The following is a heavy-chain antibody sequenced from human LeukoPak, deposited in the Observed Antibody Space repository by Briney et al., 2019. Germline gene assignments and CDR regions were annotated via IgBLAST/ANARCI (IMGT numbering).Heavy chain of an antibody. CDR1: GGSISSYY. Sequence: PSETLSLTCTVSGGSISSYYWSWIRQPAGKGLEWIGRIYTSGSTNYNPSLKSRVTISVDTSKNQFSLKLSSVTAADTAVYYCARVSLDYYGSGRLGYFDYWGQGTLVTVSS. J-gene: IGHJ4*02. CDR3: ARVSLDYYGSGRLGYFDY. D-gene: IGHD3-10*01. V-gene: IGHV4-4*07. CDR2: IYTSGST.